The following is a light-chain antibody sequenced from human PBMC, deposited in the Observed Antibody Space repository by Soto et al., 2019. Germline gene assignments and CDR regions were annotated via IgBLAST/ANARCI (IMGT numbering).Light chain of an antibody. V-gene: IGLV4-69*01. CDR3: QTLVTGILRL. CDR1: SGHSDYA. CDR2: VSGDGSH. Sequence: QPVLTQSPSASASLGTSVKLTCTLSSGHSDYAIAWHQQQPEKGPRYLMRVSGDGSHIKGDGIPGRFSGSSSGAERYLTISILQSENEAEYYCQTLVTGILRLFVGGTKVTVL. J-gene: IGLJ3*02.